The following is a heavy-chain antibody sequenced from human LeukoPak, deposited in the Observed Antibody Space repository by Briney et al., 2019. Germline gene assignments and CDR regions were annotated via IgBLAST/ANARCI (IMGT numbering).Heavy chain of an antibody. CDR2: IYYSGST. CDR3: ARAGDILTGYRNWFDP. J-gene: IGHJ5*02. CDR1: GGSISSYY. Sequence: PSETLSLTCTVSGGSISSYYWSWIRQPPGKGLEWIGYIYYSGSTNYNPSLKSRVTISVDTSKNQFSLKLSSVTAADTAVYYCARAGDILTGYRNWFDPWGQGTLVTVSS. V-gene: IGHV4-59*12. D-gene: IGHD3-9*01.